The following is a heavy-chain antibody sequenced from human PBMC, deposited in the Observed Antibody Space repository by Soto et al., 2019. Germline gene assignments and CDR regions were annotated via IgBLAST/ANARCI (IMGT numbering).Heavy chain of an antibody. Sequence: EVQLVESGGGLVQPGGSLRLSCAASGFTFSSYWMSWVRQAPGKGLEWVANIKQDGSEKYYVDSVKGRFTISRDNAKNSLYLQMHSLRAEDTAVYYCARDLTTVTYYYYYMDVWGKGTTVTVSS. CDR2: IKQDGSEK. V-gene: IGHV3-7*01. CDR3: ARDLTTVTYYYYYMDV. J-gene: IGHJ6*03. D-gene: IGHD4-17*01. CDR1: GFTFSSYW.